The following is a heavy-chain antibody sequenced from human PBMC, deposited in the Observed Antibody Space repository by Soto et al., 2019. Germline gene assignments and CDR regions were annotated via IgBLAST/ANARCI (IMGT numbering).Heavy chain of an antibody. V-gene: IGHV4-39*01. Sequence: QLQLQESGPGLVKPSETLSLTCTVSGGSISSSSYYWGWIRQPPGKGLEWIGSIYYSGSTYYNPSLKSRVTISVDTSKNQFSLKLSSVTAADTAVYYCARIAAAVLLFDYWGQGTLVTVSS. CDR1: GGSISSSSYY. CDR2: IYYSGST. D-gene: IGHD6-13*01. CDR3: ARIAAAVLLFDY. J-gene: IGHJ4*02.